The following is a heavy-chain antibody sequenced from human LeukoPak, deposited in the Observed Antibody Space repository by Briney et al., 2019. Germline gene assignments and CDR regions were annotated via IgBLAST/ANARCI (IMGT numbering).Heavy chain of an antibody. J-gene: IGHJ5*02. CDR2: INHSGST. CDR3: ARDTYQSWFDP. CDR1: GGSFSGYY. V-gene: IGHV4-34*01. Sequence: SETLSLTCAVYGGSFSGYYWSWIRQPPGKGLEWIGEINHSGSTNYNPSLKSRVTISVDTSKNQFSLKLSSVTAADTAVYYCARDTYQSWFDPWGQGTLVTVSS. D-gene: IGHD2-2*01.